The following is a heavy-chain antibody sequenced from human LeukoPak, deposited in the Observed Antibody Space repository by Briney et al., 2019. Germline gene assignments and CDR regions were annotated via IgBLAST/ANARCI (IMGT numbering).Heavy chain of an antibody. J-gene: IGHJ4*02. Sequence: SETLSLTCTVSDGSISSSSHYWGWIRQPPGKGLEWIGSIYYSGSTSYNASLKSRVTISVDTSKNQFSLKLSSVTAADTAVYYCASHPRSNYYASGSESDYWGPGTLVTVSS. CDR1: DGSISSSSHY. CDR3: ASHPRSNYYASGSESDY. D-gene: IGHD3-10*01. V-gene: IGHV4-39*01. CDR2: IYYSGST.